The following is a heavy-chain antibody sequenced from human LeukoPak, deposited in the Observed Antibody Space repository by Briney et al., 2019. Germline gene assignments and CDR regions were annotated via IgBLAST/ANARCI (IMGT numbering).Heavy chain of an antibody. CDR3: ARGPPRSTSFNWFDP. J-gene: IGHJ5*02. CDR1: GYTFTSYD. D-gene: IGHD2-2*01. CDR2: MNPNSGNT. V-gene: IGHV1-8*03. Sequence: ASVKVSCKASGYTFTSYDINWVRQATGQGLEWMGWMNPNSGNTGYAQKFQGRVTITRNTSISTAYMELSSLRSEDTGVYYCARGPPRSTSFNWFDPWGQGTLVTVSS.